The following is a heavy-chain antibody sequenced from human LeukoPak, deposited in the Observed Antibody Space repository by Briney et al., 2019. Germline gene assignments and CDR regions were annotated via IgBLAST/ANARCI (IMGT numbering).Heavy chain of an antibody. J-gene: IGHJ3*02. CDR3: ARDVREVGGGDAFDI. CDR1: GFTLGDYY. V-gene: IGHV3-11*01. D-gene: IGHD1-26*01. Sequence: TTGGSLRLSCSASGFTLGDYYMSWIRQAPGKGLEWVSYISSSGSTIYYADSVKGRFTISRDNAKNSLYLQMNSLRAEDTAVYYCARDVREVGGGDAFDIWGQGTMVTVSS. CDR2: ISSSGSTI.